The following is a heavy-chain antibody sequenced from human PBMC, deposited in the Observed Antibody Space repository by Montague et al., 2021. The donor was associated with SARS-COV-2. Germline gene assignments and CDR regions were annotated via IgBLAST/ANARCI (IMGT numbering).Heavy chain of an antibody. CDR2: MYYSGST. CDR3: AREGRGYCSSTSCQSAFDI. V-gene: IGHV4-59*01. J-gene: IGHJ3*02. CDR1: GGSISSYY. Sequence: SETLSLTCTVSGGSISSYYWSWIRQPPGKGLEWIEYMYYSGSTNYNPSLKSRVTISVDTSKNQFSLKLSSMTAADTAVYYCAREGRGYCSSTSCQSAFDIWGQGTMVTVSS. D-gene: IGHD2-2*01.